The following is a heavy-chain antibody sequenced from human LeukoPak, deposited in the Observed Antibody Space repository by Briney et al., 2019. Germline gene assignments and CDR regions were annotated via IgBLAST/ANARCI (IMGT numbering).Heavy chain of an antibody. CDR3: ARDGYYDSSGYYY. J-gene: IGHJ4*02. Sequence: GGSLRLSCAASGFTFSSYAISWVRQAPGQGLEWMGGIIPIFGTANYAQKFQGRVTITADESTSTAYMELSSLRSEDTAVYYCARDGYYDSSGYYYWGQGTLVTVSS. CDR2: IIPIFGTA. V-gene: IGHV1-69*01. CDR1: GFTFSSYA. D-gene: IGHD3-22*01.